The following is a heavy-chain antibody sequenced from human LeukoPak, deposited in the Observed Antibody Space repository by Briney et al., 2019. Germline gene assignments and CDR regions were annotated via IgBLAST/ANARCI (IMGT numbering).Heavy chain of an antibody. CDR1: GFTFSSYS. D-gene: IGHD3-9*01. V-gene: IGHV3-21*01. Sequence: GGSLRLSCAASGFTFSSYSMNWVRQPPGKWLEWVSSISIGSSYIYYVDSVKGRFTIFREKAKNSLYLQLNSLRAAATAVYYCARGPSLIAKTGPYYFDDWGQGTLVTVSS. CDR2: ISIGSSYI. J-gene: IGHJ4*02. CDR3: ARGPSLIAKTGPYYFDD.